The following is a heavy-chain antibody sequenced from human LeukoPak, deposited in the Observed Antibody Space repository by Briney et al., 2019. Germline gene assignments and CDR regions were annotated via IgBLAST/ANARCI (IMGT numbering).Heavy chain of an antibody. J-gene: IGHJ6*02. CDR3: ARDYYGSGSYYNHFYGMDV. CDR1: GDSVSSNSGA. CDR2: TYYRSKWYN. D-gene: IGHD3-10*01. Sequence: SQTLSLTCAISGDSVSSNSGAWNWIRQSPSRGLEWLGRTYYRSKWYNDYAVSVKSRITINPDTSKNQFSLQLNSVTPEDTAVYYCARDYYGSGSYYNHFYGMDVWGQGTTVTVSS. V-gene: IGHV6-1*01.